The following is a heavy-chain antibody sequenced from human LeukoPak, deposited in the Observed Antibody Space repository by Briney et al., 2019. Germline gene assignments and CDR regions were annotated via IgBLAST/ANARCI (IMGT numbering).Heavy chain of an antibody. CDR1: GGSISSYY. CDR2: PYYSGST. J-gene: IGHJ3*02. Sequence: SETLSLTCTVSGGSISSYYWSWIRQPPGKGLEWIGYPYYSGSTNYNPSLKSRVTISVDTSKNQFSLKLSSVTAADTAVYYCARQGVNRFYYVGAFDIWGQGTMVTVSS. D-gene: IGHD3-22*01. V-gene: IGHV4-59*08. CDR3: ARQGVNRFYYVGAFDI.